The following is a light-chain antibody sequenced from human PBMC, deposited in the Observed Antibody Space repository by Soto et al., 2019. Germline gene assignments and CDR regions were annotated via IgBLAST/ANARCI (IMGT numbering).Light chain of an antibody. CDR3: QSYDSSLAGSKI. V-gene: IGLV1-40*01. CDR1: SSNIGAGYD. CDR2: GNR. J-gene: IGLJ2*01. Sequence: QSVLTQPPSVSGAPGQRVTISCTGSSSNIGAGYDVLWYQQFPGTAPKLLIYGNRNRPSGVPDRFSGSKSDTSASLAITGLQAEDEADYYCQSYDSSLAGSKIFGGGTTLTVL.